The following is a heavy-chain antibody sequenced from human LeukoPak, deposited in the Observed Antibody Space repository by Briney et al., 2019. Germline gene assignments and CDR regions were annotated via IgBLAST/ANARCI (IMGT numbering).Heavy chain of an antibody. Sequence: SETLSLTCTVSGGSISSSSYYWGWIRQPPGKGLEWIGEINHSGSTNYNPSLKSRVTISVDTSKNQFSLKLSSVTAADTAVYYCARHRRIRYYYYMDVWGKGTTVTISS. J-gene: IGHJ6*03. D-gene: IGHD2-15*01. CDR3: ARHRRIRYYYYMDV. CDR2: INHSGST. V-gene: IGHV4-39*01. CDR1: GGSISSSSYY.